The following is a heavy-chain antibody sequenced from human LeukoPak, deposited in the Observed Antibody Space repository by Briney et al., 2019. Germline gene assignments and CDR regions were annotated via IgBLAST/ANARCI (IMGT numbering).Heavy chain of an antibody. CDR1: GFTFSSYA. Sequence: GGSLRLSCAASGFTFSSYAMSWVRQAPGKGLEWVSAISGSGGSTYYADSVKGRFTISRDNSKNTLYLQMNSLRAEDTAVYYCAKSKGPQKGRSSFGVALLYYYYGMDVWGQGTTVTVSS. D-gene: IGHD3-3*01. CDR3: AKSKGPQKGRSSFGVALLYYYYGMDV. CDR2: ISGSGGST. V-gene: IGHV3-23*01. J-gene: IGHJ6*02.